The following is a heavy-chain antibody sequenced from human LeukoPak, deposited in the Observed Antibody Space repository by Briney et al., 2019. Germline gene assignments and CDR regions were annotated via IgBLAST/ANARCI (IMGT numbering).Heavy chain of an antibody. D-gene: IGHD2-2*01. CDR1: GWSFNDYY. Sequence: PSETLSLTCAVYGWSFNDYYWNWIRQPPGKGLEWIWEINARGDTSYNPSLKSRVTIFVDTSKKQFSLRLTSMIAADTALYYCARGQVPAARGYNWFDPWGQGTLVTVSS. CDR2: INARGDT. J-gene: IGHJ5*02. V-gene: IGHV4-34*01. CDR3: ARGQVPAARGYNWFDP.